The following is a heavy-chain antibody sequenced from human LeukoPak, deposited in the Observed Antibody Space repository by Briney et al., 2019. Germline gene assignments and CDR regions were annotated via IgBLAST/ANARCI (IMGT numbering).Heavy chain of an antibody. CDR3: ANRIAVAGGNYFDY. J-gene: IGHJ4*02. CDR1: GFTFTSYA. CDR2: ISGSGGST. D-gene: IGHD6-19*01. V-gene: IGHV3-23*01. Sequence: PGASLRLSCAASGFTFTSYAMSWVRQAPGKGLEWVSAISGSGGSTYYADSVQGRFTISRDNSKNTLYLQMNSLRAEDTAVYYCANRIAVAGGNYFDYWGQGTLVTVSS.